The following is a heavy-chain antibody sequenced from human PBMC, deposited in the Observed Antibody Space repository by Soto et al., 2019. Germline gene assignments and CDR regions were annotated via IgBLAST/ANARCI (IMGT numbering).Heavy chain of an antibody. CDR3: ARGSGQMGAFDI. Sequence: PSETLSLTCTVSGGSISSGDYYWSWIRQPPGKGLEWIGYIYYSGSTYYNPSLKSRITISVDTSKNQFSLKLSSVTAADTAVYYCARGSGQMGAFDIWGQGTMVTVSS. V-gene: IGHV4-30-4*01. D-gene: IGHD1-26*01. CDR1: GGSISSGDYY. J-gene: IGHJ3*02. CDR2: IYYSGST.